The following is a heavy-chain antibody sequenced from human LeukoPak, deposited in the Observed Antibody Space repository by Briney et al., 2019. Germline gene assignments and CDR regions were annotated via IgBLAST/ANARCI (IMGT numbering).Heavy chain of an antibody. CDR1: VFTVSSNY. D-gene: IGHD1-26*01. CDR3: ARLVGATYYFDF. Sequence: GGSLRLSCAASVFTVSSNYMSWVRQAPWKGREWVTVIYNSGSTYYADSVKGRFTISRDDSKNTLHLQMNSLRAEDTAVYYCARLVGATYYFDFWGQGTLVTVSS. J-gene: IGHJ4*02. V-gene: IGHV3-53*01. CDR2: IYNSGST.